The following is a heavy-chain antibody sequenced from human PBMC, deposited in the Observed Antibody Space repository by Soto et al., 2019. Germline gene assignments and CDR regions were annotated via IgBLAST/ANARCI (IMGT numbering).Heavy chain of an antibody. J-gene: IGHJ3*02. CDR1: GYTFTSYD. V-gene: IGHV1-8*01. CDR2: MNPNSGNT. CDR3: ATERWEDAFDI. D-gene: IGHD1-26*01. Sequence: QEQLVQSGAEVKKPGASVKVSCKASGYTFTSYDITWVRQATGQGLEWMGWMNPNSGNTGYAQKFQGRVTMTRNTSIGTAYMEMSSLRSEDTAVYYCATERWEDAFDIWGQGTMVTVSS.